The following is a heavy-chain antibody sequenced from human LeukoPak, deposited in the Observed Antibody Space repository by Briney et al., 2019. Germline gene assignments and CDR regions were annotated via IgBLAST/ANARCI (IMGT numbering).Heavy chain of an antibody. CDR2: IKQDGSEK. J-gene: IGHJ5*02. CDR3: ARLRGYCSSTSCYAWVTNWFDP. D-gene: IGHD2-2*01. CDR1: GFTFSSYW. Sequence: PGGSLRLSCAASGFTFSSYWMSWVRQTPGKGLEWVANIKQDGSEKYYVDSVKGRFTISRDNAKNSLYLQMNGLRAEDTAVYYCARLRGYCSSTSCYAWVTNWFDPWGQGTLVTVSS. V-gene: IGHV3-7*03.